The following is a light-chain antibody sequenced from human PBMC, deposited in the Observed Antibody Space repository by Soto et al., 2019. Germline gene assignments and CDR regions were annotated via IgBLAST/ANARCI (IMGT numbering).Light chain of an antibody. Sequence: EIVLTQSPGTLSLSPGEGATLSCRASQTISSFLAWYQQKRGQAPRLLIHGASNRATGIPDRFSGSGSGTDFTLTITRLEPEDFAVYYCQQYGSSPSTFGPGTKVDIK. CDR2: GAS. J-gene: IGKJ3*01. CDR1: QTISSF. V-gene: IGKV3-20*01. CDR3: QQYGSSPST.